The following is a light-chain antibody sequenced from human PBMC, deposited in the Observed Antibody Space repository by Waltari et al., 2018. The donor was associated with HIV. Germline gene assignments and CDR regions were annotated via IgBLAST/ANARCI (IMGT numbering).Light chain of an antibody. CDR2: WAS. Sequence: DIVMTQSPDSLAVSLGARATINCKSSQSVLYSSNNKNYLAWYQQKPGQPPKLLIYWASTRESGVHDRFSGSGSGTDVTLTISSLQAEDVAVYYCQQYYDTPFTFGPGTKVDIK. J-gene: IGKJ3*01. V-gene: IGKV4-1*01. CDR1: QSVLYSSNNKNY. CDR3: QQYYDTPFT.